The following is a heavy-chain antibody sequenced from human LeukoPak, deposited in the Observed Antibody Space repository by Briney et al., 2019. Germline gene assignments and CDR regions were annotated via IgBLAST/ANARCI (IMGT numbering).Heavy chain of an antibody. J-gene: IGHJ6*02. CDR1: GFTFSDYA. D-gene: IGHD3-10*01. Sequence: GGSLRLSCAASGFTFSDYAMSWVRQAPGKGLEWVSSVSGSGVNTHYADSVKGRFTISRDNSKNTLYLQINILGAEDTALYYCAKNDHWFGDLFSYHYGMDVWGQGTTVTVSS. CDR3: AKNDHWFGDLFSYHYGMDV. CDR2: VSGSGVNT. V-gene: IGHV3-23*01.